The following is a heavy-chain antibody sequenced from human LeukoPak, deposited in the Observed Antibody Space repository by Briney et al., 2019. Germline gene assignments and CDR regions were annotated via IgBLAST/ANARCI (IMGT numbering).Heavy chain of an antibody. V-gene: IGHV1-2*02. CDR3: TRVVGASITGTTSTFDY. D-gene: IGHD1-7*01. CDR1: GYTFTGYY. J-gene: IGHJ4*02. CDR2: INPNSGGT. Sequence: GASVKVSCKASGYTFTGYYMYWVRQAPGQGLEWMGWINPNSGGTNYAQKFQGRVTMTRDTSISTAYMEVSRLRSDDTAVYYCTRVVGASITGTTSTFDYWGQGTLVTVSS.